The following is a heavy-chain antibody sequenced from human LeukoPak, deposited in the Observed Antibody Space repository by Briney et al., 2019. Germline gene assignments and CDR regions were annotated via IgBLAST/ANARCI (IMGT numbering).Heavy chain of an antibody. Sequence: SETLSLICTVSGGFISSYYWSWIRQPPGKGLEWIRYIYYSGSTNYNPSLKSRVTISVDASKNQFSLKLSYVTAADTAVYYCARLGYYGSGSYYNYGMDVWGQGTTVTVSS. V-gene: IGHV4-59*08. D-gene: IGHD3-10*01. CDR2: IYYSGST. J-gene: IGHJ6*02. CDR1: GGFISSYY. CDR3: ARLGYYGSGSYYNYGMDV.